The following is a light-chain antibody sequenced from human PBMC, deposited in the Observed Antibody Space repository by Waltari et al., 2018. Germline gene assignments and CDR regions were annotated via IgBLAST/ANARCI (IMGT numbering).Light chain of an antibody. CDR3: MQGTDFPFT. J-gene: IGKJ3*01. CDR2: EVS. CDR1: QSLLHSNGNTY. V-gene: IGKV2-30*02. Sequence: DVVMTQSPLSLPITPGQLASMTCRSSQSLLHSNGNTYLSWFLQKPGQPPRRLIYEVSNRDSGVPDRFSGSGAGTDFTLKISRVEAEDVGSYYCMQGTDFPFTFGPGTKLDIK.